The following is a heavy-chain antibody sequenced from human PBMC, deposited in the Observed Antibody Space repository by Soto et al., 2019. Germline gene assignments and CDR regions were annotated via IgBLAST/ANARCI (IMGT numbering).Heavy chain of an antibody. CDR2: ISASGGDT. CDR3: VKEISIFEYVVFDY. Sequence: WGSLRLSCAASGFSFSTYTMHWVRKPPGTGLEWVSAISASGGDTYYADSVKGRSTISRDNSQNTLFLQMKSLMTDDAAAYYFVKEISIFEYVVFDYWGQGTPVTVSS. V-gene: IGHV3-23*01. J-gene: IGHJ4*02. D-gene: IGHD3-16*01. CDR1: GFSFSTYT.